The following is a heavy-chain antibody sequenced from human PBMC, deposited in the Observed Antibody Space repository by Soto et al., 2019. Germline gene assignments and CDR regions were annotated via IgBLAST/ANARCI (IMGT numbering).Heavy chain of an antibody. Sequence: GGSLRLSCAASGFTFSSYGMHWVRQAPGKGLEWVAVISYDGSNKYYADSVKGRFTISRDNSKNTLYLQMNSLRAEDTAVYYCAKDPRNYDILTGYYRATYYYYYYGMDVWGQGTTVTVSS. CDR2: ISYDGSNK. D-gene: IGHD3-9*01. J-gene: IGHJ6*02. CDR3: AKDPRNYDILTGYYRATYYYYYYGMDV. CDR1: GFTFSSYG. V-gene: IGHV3-30*18.